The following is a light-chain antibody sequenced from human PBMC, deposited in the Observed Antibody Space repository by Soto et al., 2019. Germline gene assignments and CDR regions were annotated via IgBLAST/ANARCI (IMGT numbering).Light chain of an antibody. J-gene: IGKJ1*01. CDR2: GAS. CDR1: QSVSSSY. Sequence: EIVLTQSPGTLSLSPGERATLSCRASQSVSSSYLAWYQRKPGQAPRLLIYGASSRATGIPDRFSGSGSGTDFTLTISRLEPEDFAVYYCQQYGSSATFGQGTKVDIK. V-gene: IGKV3-20*01. CDR3: QQYGSSAT.